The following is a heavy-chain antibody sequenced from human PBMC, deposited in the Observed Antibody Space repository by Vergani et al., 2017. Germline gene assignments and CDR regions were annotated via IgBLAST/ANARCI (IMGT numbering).Heavy chain of an antibody. D-gene: IGHD6-25*01. V-gene: IGHV1-24*01. J-gene: IGHJ5*02. Sequence: QVQLVQSGAEVKKPGASVKVSCKVSGYTLTELSIHWVRQAPGKGLEWMGGFDPEDGATIYAQKVQGTVTMTEDTSTDTAYMELSSLRSEDTAVYYCATDWRLYPRIGFVPWGQGTLVTVSS. CDR2: FDPEDGAT. CDR1: GYTLTELS. CDR3: ATDWRLYPRIGFVP.